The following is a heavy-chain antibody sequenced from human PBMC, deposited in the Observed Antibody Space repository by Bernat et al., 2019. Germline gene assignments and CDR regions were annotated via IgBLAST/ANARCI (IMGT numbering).Heavy chain of an antibody. Sequence: EVQLVESGGGLVKTGGSLRLSWAASGFTFSSYSMNWVRQAPGKGLEWVSSSSSSSSYKYYADSVKGRFTISSDNAKNSLYLQMNSLRAEDTAVYYCAREDIVVVVAAFWFRWFDPWGQGTLVTVSS. CDR3: AREDIVVVVAAFWFRWFDP. D-gene: IGHD2-15*01. V-gene: IGHV3-21*01. CDR1: GFTFSSYS. J-gene: IGHJ5*02. CDR2: SSSSSSYK.